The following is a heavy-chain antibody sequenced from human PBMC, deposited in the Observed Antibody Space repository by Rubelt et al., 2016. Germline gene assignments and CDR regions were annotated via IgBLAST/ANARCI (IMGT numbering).Heavy chain of an antibody. Sequence: VSRISSDGRLTTYADSVKGRFTISRDNAKNAVYVQMNNLRIEDTAAYYCVSGLGDYWGQGTLVTVSS. CDR3: VSGLGDY. CDR2: ISSDGRLT. V-gene: IGHV3-74*01. J-gene: IGHJ4*02. D-gene: IGHD3/OR15-3a*01.